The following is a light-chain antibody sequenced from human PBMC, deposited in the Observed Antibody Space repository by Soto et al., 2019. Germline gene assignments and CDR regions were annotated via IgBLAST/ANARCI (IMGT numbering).Light chain of an antibody. Sequence: QSALTQPASVSGSPGQSITISCTGTISDIGAYNYVSWYQQYPGKAPKLIIYEVTNRPSGVSDRFSGSRSGITASLTTSGLQAEDEADYYCQSYDSSLSGYVFGTGTKVTVL. CDR3: QSYDSSLSGYV. J-gene: IGLJ1*01. CDR2: EVT. CDR1: ISDIGAYNY. V-gene: IGLV2-14*01.